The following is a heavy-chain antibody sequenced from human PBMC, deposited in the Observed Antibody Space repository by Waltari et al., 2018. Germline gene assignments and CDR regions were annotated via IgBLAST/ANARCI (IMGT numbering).Heavy chain of an antibody. Sequence: ELQVVASGGGLIQPGASLRLSCAASGFPVSSTYMAWVRQAPGKGPEWVSVIFTSGSTYHADSVKGRFTISRDNSENTVHLQMKNLTAEDTALYYCARATNWVLEAFDLWGQGTMVTVSP. CDR3: ARATNWVLEAFDL. J-gene: IGHJ3*01. CDR2: IFTSGST. V-gene: IGHV3-53*01. CDR1: GFPVSSTY. D-gene: IGHD1-1*01.